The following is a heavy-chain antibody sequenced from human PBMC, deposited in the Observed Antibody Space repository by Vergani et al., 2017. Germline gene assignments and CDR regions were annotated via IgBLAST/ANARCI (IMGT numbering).Heavy chain of an antibody. Sequence: QVQLVESEGGVVQPGRSLTLSCVASGFTFSSHGMHWVRQAPGKGLEWVAVIWYDGSNKYYGDSVKGRFTISRDNSKNTLYLQMNSLRVEDTAVYYCARWGNEKRLDSWGQGILVTVSS. CDR2: IWYDGSNK. CDR3: ARWGNEKRLDS. D-gene: IGHD1-1*01. J-gene: IGHJ5*01. V-gene: IGHV3-33*01. CDR1: GFTFSSHG.